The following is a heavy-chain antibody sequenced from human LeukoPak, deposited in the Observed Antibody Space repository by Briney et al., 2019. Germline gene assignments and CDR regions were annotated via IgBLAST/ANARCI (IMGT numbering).Heavy chain of an antibody. CDR1: GGSFSGYY. D-gene: IGHD3-16*01. CDR3: ARGHYGYFDY. V-gene: IGHV4-34*01. CDR2: INHSGST. Sequence: SETLSLTCAVYGGSFSGYYWSWIRQPPGKGLEWIGEINHSGSTNYNPSLKSRVTISVDMSKNQFSLKLSSVTAADTAVYYCARGHYGYFDYWGQGTLVTVSS. J-gene: IGHJ4*02.